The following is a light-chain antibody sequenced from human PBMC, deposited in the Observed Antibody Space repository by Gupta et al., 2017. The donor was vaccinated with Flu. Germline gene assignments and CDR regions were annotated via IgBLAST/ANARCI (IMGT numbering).Light chain of an antibody. CDR1: SGHSSYP. Sequence: QLVLTQSPSASASLGASVKLTCTLRSGHSSYPIAWHQQQPEKGPRYLMKLNSDGSHSKGDGIPDRFSGSSSGAERYLTISSLQSEDEADYYCQTWGTGIVVFGGGTKLTVL. J-gene: IGLJ2*01. CDR3: QTWGTGIVV. CDR2: LNSDGSH. V-gene: IGLV4-69*01.